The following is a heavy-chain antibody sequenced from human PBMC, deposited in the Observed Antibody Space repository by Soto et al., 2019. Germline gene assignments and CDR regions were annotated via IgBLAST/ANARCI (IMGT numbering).Heavy chain of an antibody. Sequence: ASVKVSYKASGYTFTRYGISWVRQAPGQGLEWMGWISGYNGDTNYAQKFQDRVSMTIDTSTVTAYMELRGLTSDDTAIYYCAKNGRSAYYYFVLYVWGQVTKITVSS. CDR2: ISGYNGDT. V-gene: IGHV1-18*01. J-gene: IGHJ6*02. D-gene: IGHD2-8*01. CDR1: GYTFTRYG. CDR3: AKNGRSAYYYFVLYV.